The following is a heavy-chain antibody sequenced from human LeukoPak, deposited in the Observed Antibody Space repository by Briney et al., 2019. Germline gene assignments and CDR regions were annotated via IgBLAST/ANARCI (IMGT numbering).Heavy chain of an antibody. CDR2: ISYDGSNK. J-gene: IGHJ4*02. CDR3: AKGDGATWGGDYFDY. D-gene: IGHD1-26*01. CDR1: GFTFSSYG. Sequence: GGSLRLSCAASGFTFSSYGMHWVRQAPGKGLEWVAVISYDGSNKYYAGSVRGRFTISRDNSKTPLYLQMNSLRAEDTAVYYCAKGDGATWGGDYFDYWGQGTLVTVSS. V-gene: IGHV3-30*18.